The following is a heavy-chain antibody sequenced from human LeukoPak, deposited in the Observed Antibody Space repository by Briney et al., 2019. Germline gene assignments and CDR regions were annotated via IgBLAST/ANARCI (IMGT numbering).Heavy chain of an antibody. CDR2: IYYSGIS. V-gene: IGHV4-59*11. CDR1: GGSISNHY. CDR3: ARDMLGYYYGSGNYGSFDT. J-gene: IGHJ5*02. D-gene: IGHD3-10*01. Sequence: PSETLSLTCTVSGGSISNHYWTWIRPSPGKGLGRIGYIYYSGISDYNPSLRSRVTMSVDTSKNQFSLMLNSLTAADTAVYYCARDMLGYYYGSGNYGSFDTWGQGTLVTVSS.